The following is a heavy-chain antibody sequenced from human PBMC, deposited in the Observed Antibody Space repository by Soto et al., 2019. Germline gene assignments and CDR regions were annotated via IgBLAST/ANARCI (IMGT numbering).Heavy chain of an antibody. Sequence: ASETLSLTCIVSGESISSSSYYWGWIRQPPGKGLEWIGSIYYSGRTYYNPSFKSRVTISIDTSKNQFSLKLSSVTATDTAVYYCARRRTTVVTQAYFDHWGQGALVTVSS. CDR1: GESISSSSYY. CDR2: IYYSGRT. J-gene: IGHJ4*02. D-gene: IGHD2-21*02. V-gene: IGHV4-39*01. CDR3: ARRRTTVVTQAYFDH.